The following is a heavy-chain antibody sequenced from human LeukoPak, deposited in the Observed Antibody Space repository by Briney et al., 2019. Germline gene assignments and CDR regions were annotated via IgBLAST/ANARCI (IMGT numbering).Heavy chain of an antibody. CDR2: IYYSGST. CDR1: GGSISSYY. Sequence: PSETLSLTCTVSGGSISSYYWSWIRQPPGKGLEWIGYIYYSGSTNYNPSLKSRVTISVDTSKNQFSLKLSSVTAADTAVYYCARRDTAMPHFDYWGQGTLVTVSS. J-gene: IGHJ4*02. V-gene: IGHV4-59*08. D-gene: IGHD5-18*01. CDR3: ARRDTAMPHFDY.